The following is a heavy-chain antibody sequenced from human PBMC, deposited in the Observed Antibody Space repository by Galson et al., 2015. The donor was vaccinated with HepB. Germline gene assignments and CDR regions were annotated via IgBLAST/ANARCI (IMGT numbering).Heavy chain of an antibody. J-gene: IGHJ6*02. CDR1: GFTFSSYT. CDR2: ISSNGAVT. V-gene: IGHV3-64D*06. CDR3: VRGASDMDV. Sequence: SLRLSCAASGFTFSSYTIHWVRQAPGKGLEFVSSISSNGAVTHYADSVKGRFTISRDNSKNALYLQMSSLRAEDTAVYYCVRGASDMDVWGQGTTVTVSS.